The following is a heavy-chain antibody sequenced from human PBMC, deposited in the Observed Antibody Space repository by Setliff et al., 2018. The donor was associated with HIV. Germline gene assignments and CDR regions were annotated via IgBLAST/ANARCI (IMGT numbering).Heavy chain of an antibody. V-gene: IGHV3-20*04. CDR2: INWNGGST. D-gene: IGHD6-13*01. CDR3: VKGYTSTWGPFDY. Sequence: PGGSLRLSCAASGFTFDDYGMSWVRQAPGKGLEWVSGINWNGGSTGYADSVRGRFTISRDNAKSSLYLQMSSLRAEDTAVYYCVKGYTSTWGPFDYWGQGTLVTVSS. CDR1: GFTFDDYG. J-gene: IGHJ4*02.